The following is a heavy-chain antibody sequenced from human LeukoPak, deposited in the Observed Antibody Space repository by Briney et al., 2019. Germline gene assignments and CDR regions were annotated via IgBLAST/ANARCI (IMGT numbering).Heavy chain of an antibody. V-gene: IGHV3-33*01. CDR1: GFTFSSYG. Sequence: GGSLILSCAASGFTFSSYGMHWVRQAPGKGLEWVAVIWYDGSNKYYADSVKGRFTISRDNSKNTLYLQMNSLRAEDTAVYYCARDAGRYFDWLGYWGQGTLVTVSS. J-gene: IGHJ4*02. D-gene: IGHD3-9*01. CDR3: ARDAGRYFDWLGY. CDR2: IWYDGSNK.